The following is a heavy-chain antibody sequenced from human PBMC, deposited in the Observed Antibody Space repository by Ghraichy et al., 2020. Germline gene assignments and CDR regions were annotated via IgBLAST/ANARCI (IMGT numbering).Heavy chain of an antibody. J-gene: IGHJ6*04. V-gene: IGHV3-30*18. CDR3: AKDYALRYYDTSGYPRGAYGMAV. Sequence: GGSLRLSCAASGFTFSSYGMHWVRQAPGKGLEWVSVISYDGSNKYYADSVKGRFTISRDNSKNTLYLQMNSLRAEDTAVYYCAKDYALRYYDTSGYPRGAYGMAVGGKGTTVTVSS. D-gene: IGHD3-22*01. CDR2: ISYDGSNK. CDR1: GFTFSSYG.